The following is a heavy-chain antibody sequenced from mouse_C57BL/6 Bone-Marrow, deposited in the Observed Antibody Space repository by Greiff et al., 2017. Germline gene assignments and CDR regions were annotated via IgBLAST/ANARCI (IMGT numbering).Heavy chain of an antibody. J-gene: IGHJ3*01. CDR2: ISSGCSTI. CDR3: ARGFAY. Sequence: DVMLVESGGCLVKPGGSLTLSCAASGFTFSDSGMHWVRQAPEQGLAWVAYISSGCSTIYYADTVKGRFTISRDNAKNTLFLQMTSLRSEDTAMYYCARGFAYWGQGTLVTVSA. V-gene: IGHV5-17*01. CDR1: GFTFSDSG.